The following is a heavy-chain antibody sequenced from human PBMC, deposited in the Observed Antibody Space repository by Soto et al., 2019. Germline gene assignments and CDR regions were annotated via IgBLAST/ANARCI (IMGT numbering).Heavy chain of an antibody. CDR3: ATAGSYRFDH. D-gene: IGHD3-10*01. CDR2: INPDATTI. V-gene: IGHV3-74*01. CDR1: GFTFSNYW. J-gene: IGHJ4*02. Sequence: PGGSLRLSCATSGFTFSNYWIHWVRQAPGEGLVWVSRINPDATTINYADSVKGRFTVSRDNAKNTLYLQTNSLRAEDTAVYYCATAGSYRFDHWGQGTLVT.